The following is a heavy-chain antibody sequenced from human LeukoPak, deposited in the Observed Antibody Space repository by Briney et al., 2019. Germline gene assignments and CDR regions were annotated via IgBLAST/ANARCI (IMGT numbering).Heavy chain of an antibody. J-gene: IGHJ6*03. V-gene: IGHV3-23*01. CDR3: AKRGSGGYHYYYYHMDA. CDR1: GFSFSNFA. D-gene: IGHD1-26*01. CDR2: ISGGGGNT. Sequence: GGSLRLSCAASGFSFSNFAMNWVRLAPGKGLEWVSSISGGGGNTYYADSVNGRVPISRDNSMDTLYLHINGLRVEDTATYFCAKRGSGGYHYYYYHMDAWGKGTTVTVSS.